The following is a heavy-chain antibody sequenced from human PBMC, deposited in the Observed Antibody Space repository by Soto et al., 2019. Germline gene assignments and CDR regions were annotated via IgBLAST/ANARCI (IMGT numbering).Heavy chain of an antibody. CDR3: ARDSKGFDY. D-gene: IGHD2-2*01. J-gene: IGHJ4*02. CDR1: GFTFSSYG. Sequence: QVQLVESGGGVVQPGRSLRLSCAASGFTFSSYGMHWVRQAPGKGLEWVAVIWYDGSNKYYAGSVKGRFTISRDNSKNTLYLQMNSLRAEDTAVYYCARDSKGFDYWGQGTLVTVSS. CDR2: IWYDGSNK. V-gene: IGHV3-33*01.